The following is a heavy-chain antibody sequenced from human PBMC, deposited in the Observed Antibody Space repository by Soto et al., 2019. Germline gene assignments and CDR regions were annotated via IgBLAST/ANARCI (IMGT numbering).Heavy chain of an antibody. CDR2: IKQDGSEK. CDR3: ARMGREYYFDY. CDR1: GFTFSSYW. Sequence: EVQLVESGGGLVQPGGSLRLSCAASGFTFSSYWMSWVCQAPGKGLEWVANIKQDGSEKYYVDSVKGRFTISRDNAKNSLYLQMNSLRAEDTAVYYCARMGREYYFDYWGQGTLVTVSS. J-gene: IGHJ4*02. D-gene: IGHD1-26*01. V-gene: IGHV3-7*01.